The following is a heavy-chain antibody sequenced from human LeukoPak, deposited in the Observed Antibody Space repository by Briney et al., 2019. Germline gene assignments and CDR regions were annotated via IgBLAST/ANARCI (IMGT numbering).Heavy chain of an antibody. CDR1: GYTFATYA. J-gene: IGHJ6*02. V-gene: IGHV1-3*01. CDR3: VAAGPDYYFSYGMDV. CDR2: INGGNGKT. D-gene: IGHD6-13*01. Sequence: ASVKVSCKASGYTFATYAIYWVRQAPGQRLEWMGWINGGNGKTKYSQKFQGRVTISRDTSASTAYMELSSLRSEDTAVYYCVAAGPDYYFSYGMDVWGQGTTVTVSS.